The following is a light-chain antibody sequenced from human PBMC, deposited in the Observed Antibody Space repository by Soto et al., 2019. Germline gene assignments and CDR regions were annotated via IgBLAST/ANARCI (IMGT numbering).Light chain of an antibody. V-gene: IGKV3D-15*01. Sequence: EMVVTQSPATLSVSPGERVALSCRASQSMSGNLAWYQQKPGQAPRLLIYGASTRATGIPARFSGSGSGTDFNLTISSLQSEDFAVYYCQQYYHLPRTFGQGTKVEIK. CDR2: GAS. CDR1: QSMSGN. CDR3: QQYYHLPRT. J-gene: IGKJ1*01.